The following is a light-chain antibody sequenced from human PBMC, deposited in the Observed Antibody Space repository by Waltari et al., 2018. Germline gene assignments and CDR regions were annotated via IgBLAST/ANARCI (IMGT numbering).Light chain of an antibody. CDR2: RAS. Sequence: DIQMTQSPSTLSASVGDRVIITCRASQSINTWLAWYQQKPGKAPRVLIYRASSLETGVPSRFSGSVSGTEFTLTISGLQPDDFATYYCQQYNSYSTFGQGTRVEIK. V-gene: IGKV1-5*03. CDR3: QQYNSYST. J-gene: IGKJ1*01. CDR1: QSINTW.